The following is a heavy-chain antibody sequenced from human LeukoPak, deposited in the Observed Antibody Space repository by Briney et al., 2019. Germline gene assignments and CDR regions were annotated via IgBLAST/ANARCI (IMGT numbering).Heavy chain of an antibody. CDR3: ARVARGRDYFDY. J-gene: IGHJ4*02. D-gene: IGHD3-10*01. Sequence: SETLSLTCTVSGGSISSYYWSWIRQPAGKGLDWIGRIYTSGSTNYNPSLKSRVIMSVDPSKNQCSLKLSSVTAADTAVYYCARVARGRDYFDYWGQGTLVTVSS. V-gene: IGHV4-4*07. CDR1: GGSISSYY. CDR2: IYTSGST.